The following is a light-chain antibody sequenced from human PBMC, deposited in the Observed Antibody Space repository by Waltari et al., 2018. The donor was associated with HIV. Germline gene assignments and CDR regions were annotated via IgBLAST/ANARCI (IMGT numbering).Light chain of an antibody. CDR1: QDITRL. CDR3: QQHYSYPYT. Sequence: DIQLTQSPSSVSASVEDTVPITCRASQDITRLLAWFQQKPGKAPKSLIYGASNLQGGVPSKFSGSGSGTEFTLTISNLQPEDSATYFCQQHYSYPYTFGQGTKLE. CDR2: GAS. V-gene: IGKV1-16*02. J-gene: IGKJ2*01.